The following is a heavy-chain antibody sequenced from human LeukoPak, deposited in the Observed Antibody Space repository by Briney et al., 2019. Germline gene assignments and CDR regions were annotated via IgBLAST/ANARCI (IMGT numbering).Heavy chain of an antibody. V-gene: IGHV1-18*01. CDR1: GYTFTSYG. Sequence: ASVKVSCKASGYTFTSYGISWVRRAPGQGLEWMGWISAYNGNTNYAQKLQGRVTMTTDTSTSTAYMELRSLRSDDTAVYYCARGPGITMIVVVIDYWGQGTLVTVSS. CDR3: ARGPGITMIVVVIDY. D-gene: IGHD3-22*01. J-gene: IGHJ4*02. CDR2: ISAYNGNT.